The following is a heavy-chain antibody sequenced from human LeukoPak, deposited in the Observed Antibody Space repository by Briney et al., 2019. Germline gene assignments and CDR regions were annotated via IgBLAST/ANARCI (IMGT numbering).Heavy chain of an antibody. V-gene: IGHV3-64*01. CDR1: GFTFSSYA. CDR2: ISSNGGST. D-gene: IGHD2-15*01. CDR3: ARDAGSYSPFDY. J-gene: IGHJ4*02. Sequence: GGSLRLSCAASGFTFSSYAMHWVRQAPGKGLEYVSAISSNGGSTYYANSVKGRFTISRDNSKNTLYLQIGSLRAEDMAVYYCARDAGSYSPFDYWGQGTLVTVSS.